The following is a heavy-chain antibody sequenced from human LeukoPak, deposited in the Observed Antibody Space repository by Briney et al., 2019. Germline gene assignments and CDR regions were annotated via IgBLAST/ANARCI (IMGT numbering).Heavy chain of an antibody. D-gene: IGHD6-6*01. CDR2: IYPGDSDT. CDR1: GYSFTSYW. V-gene: IGHV5-51*01. Sequence: GESLKISCKGSGYSFTSYWIGWVRQMPGKGLEGMGIIYPGDSDTRYSPSFQGQVTISADRSISTAYLQWSSLKASDTAMYYCARHLSSSSDDAFDIWGQGTMVTVSS. J-gene: IGHJ3*02. CDR3: ARHLSSSSDDAFDI.